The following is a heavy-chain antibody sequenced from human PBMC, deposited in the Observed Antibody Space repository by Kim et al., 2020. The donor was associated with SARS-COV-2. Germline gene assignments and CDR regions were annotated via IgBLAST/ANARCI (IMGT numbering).Heavy chain of an antibody. CDR2: IYYSGST. J-gene: IGHJ4*02. D-gene: IGHD3-22*01. V-gene: IGHV4-59*01. Sequence: LETLSLTCTVSGGSISSYYWSWIRQPPGKGLEWIGYIYYSGSTNYNPSLKSRVTISVDTSKNQFSLKLSSVTAADTAVYYCARVPRSYLYDSSGYYDWGQGTLVTVSS. CDR1: GGSISSYY. CDR3: ARVPRSYLYDSSGYYD.